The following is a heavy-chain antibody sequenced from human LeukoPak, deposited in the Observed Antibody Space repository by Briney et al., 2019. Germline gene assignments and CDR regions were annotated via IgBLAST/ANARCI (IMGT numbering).Heavy chain of an antibody. CDR1: GFTFSDYY. CDR3: ARDFDYVSDYFDY. D-gene: IGHD3-9*01. CDR2: ISTSGTTI. J-gene: IGHJ4*02. V-gene: IGHV3-11*04. Sequence: NPGGSLRLSCAASGFTFSDYYMSWIRQAPGKGLEWISYISTSGTTIYYADSVKGRFTISRDNAKNSLYLQMNSLRAEDTAVYYCARDFDYVSDYFDYWGQGTLVTVSS.